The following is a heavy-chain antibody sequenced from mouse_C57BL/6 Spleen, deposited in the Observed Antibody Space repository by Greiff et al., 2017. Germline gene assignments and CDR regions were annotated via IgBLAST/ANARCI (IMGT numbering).Heavy chain of an antibody. CDR1: GYTFTSYW. CDR3: ARSYDYDVDY. J-gene: IGHJ2*01. Sequence: LQQPGAELVMPGASVKLSCKASGYTFTSYWMHWVKQRPGQGLEWIGEIDPSDSYTNYNQKFKGKSTLTVDKSSSTAYMQLSSLTSEDSAVYYCARSYDYDVDYWGQGTTLTVSS. V-gene: IGHV1-69*01. CDR2: IDPSDSYT. D-gene: IGHD2-4*01.